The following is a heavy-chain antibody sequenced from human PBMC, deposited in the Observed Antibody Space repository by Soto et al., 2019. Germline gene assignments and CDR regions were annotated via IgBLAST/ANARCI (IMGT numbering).Heavy chain of an antibody. CDR3: TRDLNHDCGP. Sequence: EVHLVESGGDLVQPGGSLRLSCVASGFTFSDYWMTWVRQTPGKGLEGVANMNPDGSEQYYLDSVKGRFTISRDNAKNSLYLQMNSLRGEDTAVDYCTRDLNHDCGPWGQGTQVIVSS. D-gene: IGHD2-21*01. CDR1: GFTFSDYW. J-gene: IGHJ5*02. V-gene: IGHV3-7*04. CDR2: MNPDGSEQ.